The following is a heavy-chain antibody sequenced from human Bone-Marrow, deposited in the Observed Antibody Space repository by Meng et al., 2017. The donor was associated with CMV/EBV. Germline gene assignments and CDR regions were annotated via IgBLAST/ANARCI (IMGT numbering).Heavy chain of an antibody. V-gene: IGHV4-34*01. CDR3: ARRGEKNWFDP. D-gene: IGHD3-10*01. J-gene: IGHJ5*02. Sequence: SETLSLTCAVYGGSFSGYYWSWIRQPPGKGLEWIGEINHSGSTNYNPSLKSRVTISVDTSKNQFSLKLSSVTAADTAVYYCARRGEKNWFDPWGQGTLVTVSS. CDR2: INHSGST. CDR1: GGSFSGYY.